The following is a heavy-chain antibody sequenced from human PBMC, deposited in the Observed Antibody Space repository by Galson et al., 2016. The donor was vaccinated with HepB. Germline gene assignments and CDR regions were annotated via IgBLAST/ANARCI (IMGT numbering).Heavy chain of an antibody. CDR3: AGGYFEY. CDR1: AYTVTEFS. J-gene: IGHJ4*02. V-gene: IGHV1-24*01. CDR2: FDRDNGET. Sequence: SVKVSCKVSAYTVTEFSIHWVRQGPGKGLEWMGGFDRDNGETVYAQIFQGRVSLTDDISTDTVYLELSSLRSEDTAVYYCAGGYFEYWGQGTQVTVSS.